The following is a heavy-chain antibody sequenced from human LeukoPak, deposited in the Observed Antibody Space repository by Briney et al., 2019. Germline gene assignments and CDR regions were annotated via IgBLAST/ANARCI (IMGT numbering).Heavy chain of an antibody. Sequence: ASVKVSCKASGYTFTSYGISWVRQAHGQGLEWMGWISAYYGNTNYAQKLQGRVTMTTDTSTSTAYMELRSLRSDDTAVYYCARDSPQLNYDILTGYYNRTFDYWGQGTLVTVSS. D-gene: IGHD3-9*01. V-gene: IGHV1-18*04. CDR2: ISAYYGNT. CDR3: ARDSPQLNYDILTGYYNRTFDY. CDR1: GYTFTSYG. J-gene: IGHJ4*02.